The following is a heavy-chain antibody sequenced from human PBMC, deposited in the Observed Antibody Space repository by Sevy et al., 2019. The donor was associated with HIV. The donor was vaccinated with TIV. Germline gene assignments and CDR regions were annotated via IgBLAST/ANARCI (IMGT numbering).Heavy chain of an antibody. Sequence: SETLSLTCTVSGGSISSYSWGWIRQPAGKGLEWLGRLQTSGSTNYNPSLKSRLTMSVDTSKNQFSLYLNSVTAADTAVYYCARDFGYSSTWYPHYFDYWGQGILVTVSS. D-gene: IGHD6-13*01. CDR2: LQTSGST. CDR1: GGSISSYS. J-gene: IGHJ4*02. V-gene: IGHV4-4*07. CDR3: ARDFGYSSTWYPHYFDY.